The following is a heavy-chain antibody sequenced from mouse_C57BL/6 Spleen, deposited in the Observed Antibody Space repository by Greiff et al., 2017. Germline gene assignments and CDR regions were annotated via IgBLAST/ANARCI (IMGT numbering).Heavy chain of an antibody. J-gene: IGHJ3*01. Sequence: QVQLKQSGAELVRPGTSVKVSCKASGYAFTNYLIEWVKQRPGQGLEWIGVINPGSGGTNYNEKFKGKATLTADKSSSTAYMQLSSLTSEDSAVYFCAREDGSSFSCAYWGQGTLVTVSA. CDR3: AREDGSSFSCAY. V-gene: IGHV1-54*01. D-gene: IGHD1-1*01. CDR1: GYAFTNYL. CDR2: INPGSGGT.